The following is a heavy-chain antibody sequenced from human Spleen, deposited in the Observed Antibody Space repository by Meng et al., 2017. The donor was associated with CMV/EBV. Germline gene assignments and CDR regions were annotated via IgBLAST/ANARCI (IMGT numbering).Heavy chain of an antibody. CDR2: FYQSGST. CDR1: GGSITMSNW. J-gene: IGHJ4*02. CDR3: ATQDAFCSVF. D-gene: IGHD2-15*01. Sequence: LTCAVSGGSITMSNWWSWVRQPPGKGLEWIGEFYQSGSTNYSPSLKSRVTMSLDKSKKQFSLQLSSVTAADTAVYYCATQDAFCSVFWGQGALVTVSS. V-gene: IGHV4-4*02.